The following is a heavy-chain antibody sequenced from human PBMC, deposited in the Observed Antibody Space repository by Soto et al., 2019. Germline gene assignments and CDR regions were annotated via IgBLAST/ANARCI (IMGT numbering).Heavy chain of an antibody. CDR1: GVSLSTDGVG. J-gene: IGHJ4*02. CDR2: IYWDDDK. Sequence: SGPTLVNPTETLTLTCTLSGVSLSTDGVGVGWIRQPPGKALEWLAVIYWDDDKRYSPSLRNRLTITKDTSKNQVVLTMTNMEPVDTATYFCAHCLILGRTTFDSWGQ. D-gene: IGHD1-7*01. CDR3: AHCLILGRTTFDS. V-gene: IGHV2-5*02.